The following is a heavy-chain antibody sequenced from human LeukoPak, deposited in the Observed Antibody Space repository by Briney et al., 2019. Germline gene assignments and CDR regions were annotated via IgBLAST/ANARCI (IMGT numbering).Heavy chain of an antibody. V-gene: IGHV3-30-3*01. CDR3: ARGSPPVTSDY. D-gene: IGHD4-17*01. CDR1: GFTFSSYA. CDR2: ISYDGSNK. J-gene: IGHJ4*02. Sequence: GGSLRLSCAASGFTFSSYAMHWVRQAPGKGLEWVAVISYDGSNKYYADSVKGRFTISRDNSKNTLYLQMNSLRAEDTAVYYCARGSPPVTSDYWGQGTLVTVSS.